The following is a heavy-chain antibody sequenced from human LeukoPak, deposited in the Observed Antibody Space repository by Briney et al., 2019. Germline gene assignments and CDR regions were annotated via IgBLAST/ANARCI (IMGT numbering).Heavy chain of an antibody. CDR3: ARDRRYSSSWTYYYGMDV. Sequence: GGSLRLSCAASGFTVSSNYMSWVRQAPGKGLEWVSVIYSGGSTYYADSVKGRFTNSRDNSKNTPYLQTNSLRAEDTAVYYCARDRRYSSSWTYYYGMDVWGQGTTVTVSS. CDR2: IYSGGST. D-gene: IGHD6-13*01. J-gene: IGHJ6*02. CDR1: GFTVSSNY. V-gene: IGHV3-53*01.